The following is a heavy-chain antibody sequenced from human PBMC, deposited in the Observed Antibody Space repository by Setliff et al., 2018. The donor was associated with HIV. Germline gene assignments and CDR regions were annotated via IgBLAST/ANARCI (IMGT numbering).Heavy chain of an antibody. V-gene: IGHV5-51*01. CDR1: GYSFTSYW. CDR3: ARRNGGNTHNYMDV. J-gene: IGHJ6*03. Sequence: PGESLKISCKVSGYSFTSYWIGWVRQMPGKGLEWIGIIYPYDSDTRYSPSLQGQVSISAAKSISTVYLQLTSLKASDTAIYYCARRNGGNTHNYMDVWGKGTTVTVSS. CDR2: IYPYDSDT. D-gene: IGHD2-15*01.